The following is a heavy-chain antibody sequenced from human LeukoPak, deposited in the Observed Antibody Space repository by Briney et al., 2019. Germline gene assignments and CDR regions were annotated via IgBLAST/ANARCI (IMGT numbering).Heavy chain of an antibody. J-gene: IGHJ1*01. CDR1: GFTFSSYA. CDR3: AKDSYYGSGSTLSYFQH. CDR2: ISGSGGST. V-gene: IGHV3-23*01. D-gene: IGHD3-10*01. Sequence: GGSLRLSCAASGFTFSSYAMSWVRQAPGKGLEWVSAISGSGGSTYYADSVKGRFTISRDNSKNTLYLQMNGLRAEDTAVYYCAKDSYYGSGSTLSYFQHWGQGTLVTVSS.